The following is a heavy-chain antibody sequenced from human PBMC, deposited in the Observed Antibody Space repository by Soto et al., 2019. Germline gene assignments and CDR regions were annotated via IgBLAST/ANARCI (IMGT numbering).Heavy chain of an antibody. D-gene: IGHD2-2*01. CDR2: IYYSGST. Sequence: QVQLQESGPGLVKPSQTLSVTCTVSGGSISSGGYYWSWIRPHPGKGLEWIGYIYYSGSTYYNPSLKSRVTISVDTSKNQFSLKLSSVTAADTAVYYCARGPRPGYCSSTSCLGSAYYYYYYMDVWGKGTTVTVSS. CDR1: GGSISSGGYY. J-gene: IGHJ6*03. CDR3: ARGPRPGYCSSTSCLGSAYYYYYYMDV. V-gene: IGHV4-31*03.